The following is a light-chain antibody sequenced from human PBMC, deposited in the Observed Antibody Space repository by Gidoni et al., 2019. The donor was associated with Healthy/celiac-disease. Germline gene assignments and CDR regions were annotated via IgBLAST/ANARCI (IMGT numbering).Light chain of an antibody. CDR2: GNS. CDR1: SSNIGEGYD. CDR3: QSYDSSLSGSV. Sequence: QSVLTQPPSVSGAPGQRVTISCTGSSSNIGEGYDVTWYQQLPGPAPKLLNYGNSHRPSGFPDRFSGSKSGTSASLAITGLQAEDEADYYCQSYDSSLSGSVFGGGTKLTVL. J-gene: IGLJ2*01. V-gene: IGLV1-40*01.